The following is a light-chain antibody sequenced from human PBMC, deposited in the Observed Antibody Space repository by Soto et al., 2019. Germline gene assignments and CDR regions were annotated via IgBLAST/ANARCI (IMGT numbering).Light chain of an antibody. Sequence: SYELTQPPSVSVAPGQTARIACGGNNIEAKSVHWYQQKSGQAPVLVVYDDSDRPSGIPERLSGSNSGNTATLTITRVEAGDEADYYCQVWDSSSDHVLFGGGTKLPVL. J-gene: IGLJ2*01. CDR1: NIEAKS. V-gene: IGLV3-21*02. CDR3: QVWDSSSDHVL. CDR2: DDS.